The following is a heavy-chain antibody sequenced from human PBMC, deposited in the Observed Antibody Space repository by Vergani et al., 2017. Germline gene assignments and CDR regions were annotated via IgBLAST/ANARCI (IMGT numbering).Heavy chain of an antibody. D-gene: IGHD6-6*01. Sequence: QVQLVESGGGVVQPGRSLRLSCAASGFTFSSYGMHWVRQAPGKGLEWVAVISYDGSNKYYADSVKGRFTIARDNSKNTRYRQMNSLRAEDTAVYYCAKDPLYSSSSFEDYYLDYWGQGTLVTVSS. CDR2: ISYDGSNK. CDR1: GFTFSSYG. J-gene: IGHJ4*02. CDR3: AKDPLYSSSSFEDYYLDY. V-gene: IGHV3-30*18.